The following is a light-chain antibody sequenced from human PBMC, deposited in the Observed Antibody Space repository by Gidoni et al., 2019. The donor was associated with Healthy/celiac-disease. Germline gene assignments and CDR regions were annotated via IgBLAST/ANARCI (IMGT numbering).Light chain of an antibody. CDR3: QQYYSTLFS. Sequence: DIVMTQSPDSLAVSLGARATINCKSSQSVLYSSNNKNYLAWYQQKPGQPPKLLIYWASTRESGVPDRFSGSGSGTDFTRTISSMQAEDVAVYYCQQYYSTLFSFGPGTKVDIK. CDR2: WAS. J-gene: IGKJ3*01. V-gene: IGKV4-1*01. CDR1: QSVLYSSNNKNY.